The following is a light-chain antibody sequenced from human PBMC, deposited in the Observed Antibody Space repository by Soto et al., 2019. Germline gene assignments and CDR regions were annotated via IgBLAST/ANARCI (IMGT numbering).Light chain of an antibody. Sequence: DVVMTQTPLSLSVAPGQPASISCKPXQXLLHITGETFLFWYLQKPGQSPQLLIYEVSTRVSGVPDRFSGSGSGTDFTLEISRVETDDVGIYYCMQSTQLPPTFGQGTRLEI. J-gene: IGKJ5*01. CDR3: MQSTQLPPT. CDR1: QXLLHITGETF. CDR2: EVS. V-gene: IGKV2D-29*02.